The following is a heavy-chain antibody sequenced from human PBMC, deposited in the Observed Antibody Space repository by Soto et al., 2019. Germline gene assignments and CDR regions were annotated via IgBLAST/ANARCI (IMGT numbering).Heavy chain of an antibody. CDR3: ARGTPLGSGSALSYYYGMDV. V-gene: IGHV1-18*04. J-gene: IGHJ6*02. CDR2: ISAYNGNT. Sequence: ASVKVSCKASGYTFTSYGISWVRQAPGQGLEWMGWISAYNGNTNYAQKLQSRVTMTTDTSTSTAYMELRSLRSDDTAVYYCARGTPLGSGSALSYYYGMDVWGQGTTVTVSS. CDR1: GYTFTSYG. D-gene: IGHD7-27*01.